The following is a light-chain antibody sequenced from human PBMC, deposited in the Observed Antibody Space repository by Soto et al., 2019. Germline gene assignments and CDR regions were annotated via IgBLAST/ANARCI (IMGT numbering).Light chain of an antibody. CDR2: DAS. Sequence: EKVMTQSPATLSVSPGERATLSCRASQSVSSYLAWYQQKPGQAPRLLIYDASTRATGVPARFSGSGSGTEFTLTISSLQSEDLAVYYCQQYDDWPETFGQETKVEIK. V-gene: IGKV3-15*01. J-gene: IGKJ1*01. CDR3: QQYDDWPET. CDR1: QSVSSY.